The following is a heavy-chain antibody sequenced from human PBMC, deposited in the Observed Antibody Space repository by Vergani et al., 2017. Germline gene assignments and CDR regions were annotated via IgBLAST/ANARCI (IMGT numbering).Heavy chain of an antibody. Sequence: QVQLQESGPGLVKPSETLSLTCTVSGGSISSYYWSWIRQPPGKGLEWIGYIYYSGSTNYNPSLKSRVTISVDTSKNQFSLKLSFVTAADTAVYYCARVERGYCSGGSCYNYFDYWGQGTLVTVSS. CDR3: ARVERGYCSGGSCYNYFDY. V-gene: IGHV4-59*01. CDR2: IYYSGST. CDR1: GGSISSYY. D-gene: IGHD2-15*01. J-gene: IGHJ4*02.